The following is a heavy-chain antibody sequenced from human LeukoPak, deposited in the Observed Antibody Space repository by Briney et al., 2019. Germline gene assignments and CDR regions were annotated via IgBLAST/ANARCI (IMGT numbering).Heavy chain of an antibody. D-gene: IGHD1-26*01. Sequence: GGSLRLSCAASGFTFSSYWMHWVRQAPGKGLEWVGLISYDGAKKYYADSVKGRFTISRDNSKNTLYLQVNSLRADDTAVYYCARARLAVVPIVVPNYWGQGTLVTVSS. CDR2: ISYDGAKK. CDR3: ARARLAVVPIVVPNY. J-gene: IGHJ4*02. CDR1: GFTFSSYW. V-gene: IGHV3-30-3*01.